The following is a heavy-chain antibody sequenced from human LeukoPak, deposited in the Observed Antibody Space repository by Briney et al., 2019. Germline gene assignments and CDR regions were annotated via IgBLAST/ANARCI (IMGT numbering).Heavy chain of an antibody. CDR2: IILILGIA. Sequence: ASVKVSCKASGGTFSSYAISWVRQAPGQGLEWMGRIILILGIANYAQKFQGRVTITADKSTSTAYMELSSLRSEDTAVYYCARGIAVAGYYYYGMDVWGQGTTVTVSS. V-gene: IGHV1-69*04. J-gene: IGHJ6*02. D-gene: IGHD6-19*01. CDR1: GGTFSSYA. CDR3: ARGIAVAGYYYYGMDV.